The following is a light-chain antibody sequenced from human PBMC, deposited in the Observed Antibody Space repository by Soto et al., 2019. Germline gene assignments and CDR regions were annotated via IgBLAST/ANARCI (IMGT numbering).Light chain of an antibody. V-gene: IGKV3-15*01. CDR2: ATS. J-gene: IGKJ5*01. CDR3: QQYNKWPLT. CDR1: QSVYSN. Sequence: IVMTQSPATLSVSPGERATLSCRASQSVYSNLAWYQQKPGQAPRLLIYATSTRATGIAARFSGSGSGTQFAVTISGLQSEDFAMYYCQQYNKWPLTFDQGTRLEIK.